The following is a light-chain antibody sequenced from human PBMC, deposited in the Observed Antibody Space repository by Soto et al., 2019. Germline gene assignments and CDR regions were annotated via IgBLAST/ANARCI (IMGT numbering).Light chain of an antibody. CDR2: GAS. CDR1: QSVSSR. Sequence: EIVITQSPGTLSLSPGGTATLSSRASQSVSSRLAWYQQKPGQAPRLLISGASSRATGIPDRFSGSGSGTDFTLTISRLEPEDFALYYCQHYVERSPITFGQGTRLEI. J-gene: IGKJ5*01. V-gene: IGKV3-20*01. CDR3: QHYVERSPIT.